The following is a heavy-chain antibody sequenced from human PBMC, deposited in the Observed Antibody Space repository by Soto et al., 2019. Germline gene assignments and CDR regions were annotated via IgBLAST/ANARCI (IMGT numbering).Heavy chain of an antibody. Sequence: SETLSLTCTVSGGSISSYYWSWIRQPPGKGLEWIGYIYYSGSTNYNPSLKSRVTISVDTSKNQFSLKLSSVTAADTAVYYCARGDCSSTSCQFDYWGQGTLVTVSS. CDR1: GGSISSYY. D-gene: IGHD2-2*01. J-gene: IGHJ4*02. V-gene: IGHV4-59*01. CDR2: IYYSGST. CDR3: ARGDCSSTSCQFDY.